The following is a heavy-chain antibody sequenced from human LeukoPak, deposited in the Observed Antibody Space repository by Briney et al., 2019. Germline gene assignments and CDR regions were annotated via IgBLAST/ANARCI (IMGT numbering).Heavy chain of an antibody. J-gene: IGHJ4*02. D-gene: IGHD6-13*01. V-gene: IGHV3-74*01. Sequence: GSLRLSCAASGFTFSSYWMHWVRQAPGKGLVWVSRINTDGSSTSYADSVKGRFTISRDNAKNTLYLQMNSLRAEDTAVYYCARPMYSSSWVDYWGQGTLVTVSS. CDR2: INTDGSST. CDR1: GFTFSSYW. CDR3: ARPMYSSSWVDY.